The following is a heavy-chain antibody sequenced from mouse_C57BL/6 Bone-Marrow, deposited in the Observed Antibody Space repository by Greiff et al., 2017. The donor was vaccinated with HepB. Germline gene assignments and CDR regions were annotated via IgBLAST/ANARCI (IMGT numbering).Heavy chain of an antibody. CDR1: GFTFSDFY. J-gene: IGHJ1*03. CDR3: ARDADGSSYWYFDV. D-gene: IGHD1-1*01. Sequence: EVKVVESGGGLVQSGRSLRLSCATSGFTFSDFYMEWVRQAPGKGLEWIAASRNKANDYTTEYSASGKGRFIVSRDTSQSILYLQMNALRAEDTAIYYCARDADGSSYWYFDVWGTGTTVTVSS. V-gene: IGHV7-1*01. CDR2: SRNKANDYTT.